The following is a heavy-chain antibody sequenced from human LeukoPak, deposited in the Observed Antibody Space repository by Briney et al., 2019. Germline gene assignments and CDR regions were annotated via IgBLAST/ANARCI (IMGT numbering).Heavy chain of an antibody. V-gene: IGHV4-59*08. D-gene: IGHD7-27*01. CDR2: IYYSGST. J-gene: IGHJ4*02. Sequence: LETLSLTCTVSGGSISSYYWSWIRQPPGKGLEWIGYIYYSGSTNYNPSLKSRVAISVDTSKNQFSLKLSSVTAADTAVYYCARRHWGPIDYWGQGTLATVSS. CDR3: ARRHWGPIDY. CDR1: GGSISSYY.